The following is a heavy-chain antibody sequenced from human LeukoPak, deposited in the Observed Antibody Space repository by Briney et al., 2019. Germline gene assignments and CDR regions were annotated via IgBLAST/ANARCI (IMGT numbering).Heavy chain of an antibody. V-gene: IGHV4-34*01. D-gene: IGHD1-7*01. Sequence: SETLSLTCAVYGGSFSAYYWGWIRQPPGKGLEWIGEINHSGSTNYNPSLKSRATISVDTSKKQFSLKLSSVTAADTAVYYCARFRRQTTDYWGQGTLVAVSS. CDR2: INHSGST. CDR1: GGSFSAYY. CDR3: ARFRRQTTDY. J-gene: IGHJ4*02.